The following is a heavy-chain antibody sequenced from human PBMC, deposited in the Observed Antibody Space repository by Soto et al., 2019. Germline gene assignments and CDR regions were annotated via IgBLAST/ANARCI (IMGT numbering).Heavy chain of an antibody. Sequence: EVQLVESGGGLVQPGGSLRLSCVASGFVFKNYEMNWVRQAPGKGLEWISYISNSGNTVYVADSMRGRFTISRDNAKNPLFRQMNSLRADDTSVYYCARNIDNRDYSYGLDVWGQGPTVTVSS. CDR2: ISNSGNTV. J-gene: IGHJ6*02. CDR1: GFVFKNYE. CDR3: ARNIDNRDYSYGLDV. D-gene: IGHD5-12*01. V-gene: IGHV3-48*03.